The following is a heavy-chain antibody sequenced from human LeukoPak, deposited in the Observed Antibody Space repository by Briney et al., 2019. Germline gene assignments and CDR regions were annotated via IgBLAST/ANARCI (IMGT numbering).Heavy chain of an antibody. V-gene: IGHV3-74*01. CDR1: GFTFSSYW. CDR2: INSDGSST. J-gene: IGHJ4*02. Sequence: GGSLRLSCAASGFTFSSYWMHWVRHAPGKGLVWVSRINSDGSSTSYADSVKGRFTISRDNAKNTLYLQMNSLRAEDTAVYYCAREEYSYGSLFDYWGQGTLVTVSS. CDR3: AREEYSYGSLFDY. D-gene: IGHD5-18*01.